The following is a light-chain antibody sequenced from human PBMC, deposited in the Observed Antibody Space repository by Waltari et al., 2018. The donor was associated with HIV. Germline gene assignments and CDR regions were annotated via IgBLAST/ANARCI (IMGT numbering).Light chain of an antibody. CDR3: ATWDFSLNGRVV. V-gene: IGLV1-44*01. J-gene: IGLJ2*01. CDR2: CNA. CDR1: SSNIGRNA. Sequence: QSVLTQPPSASGTPGQRVTISCSGSSSNIGRNAVNWYQHLPGTAPKLLMYCNAGRPRRVPDRFSGSKSGTSASLAISGLQSEDEGDYYCATWDFSLNGRVVFGGGTKLTVL.